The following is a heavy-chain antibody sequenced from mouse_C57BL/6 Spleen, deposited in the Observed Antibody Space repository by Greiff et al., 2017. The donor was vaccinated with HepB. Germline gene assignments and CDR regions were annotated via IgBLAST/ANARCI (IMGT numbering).Heavy chain of an antibody. CDR3: ARHEDRSSPNWAWFAY. Sequence: VQLKESGAELVKPGASVKLSCKASGYTFTEYTIHWVKQRSGQGLEWIGWFYPGSGSIKYNEKFKDKATLTADKSSSTVYMELSRLTSEDSAVYFCARHEDRSSPNWAWFAYWGQGTLVTVSA. CDR2: FYPGSGSI. V-gene: IGHV1-62-2*01. J-gene: IGHJ3*01. D-gene: IGHD4-1*02. CDR1: GYTFTEYT.